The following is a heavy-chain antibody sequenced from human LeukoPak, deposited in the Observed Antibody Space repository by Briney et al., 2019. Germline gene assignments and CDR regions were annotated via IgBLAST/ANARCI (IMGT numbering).Heavy chain of an antibody. CDR2: MYGAGST. V-gene: IGHV3-66*01. Sequence: GGSLRLSCAASGFTVSSNYMTWVRQAPGKGLEWVSLMYGAGSTHYADSVRGRFTTSRDNSKNTVYVQMNSLRAEDTAVYFSLNYWGQGTLVTVSS. CDR3: LNY. CDR1: GFTVSSNY. J-gene: IGHJ4*02.